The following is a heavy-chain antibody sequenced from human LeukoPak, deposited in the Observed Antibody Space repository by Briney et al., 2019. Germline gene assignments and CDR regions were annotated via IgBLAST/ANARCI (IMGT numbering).Heavy chain of an antibody. V-gene: IGHV1-46*01. CDR3: ARAGGSGSYPY. CDR2: INPRGGST. J-gene: IGHJ4*02. Sequence: ASVKVSCKASGYTFTSYYMHWVRQAPGQGLEWVGIINPRGGSTSYAQKFQGRVTMTRDTSTSTVYMELSSLRSEDTAVYYCARAGGSGSYPYWGQGTLVTVSS. D-gene: IGHD1-26*01. CDR1: GYTFTSYY.